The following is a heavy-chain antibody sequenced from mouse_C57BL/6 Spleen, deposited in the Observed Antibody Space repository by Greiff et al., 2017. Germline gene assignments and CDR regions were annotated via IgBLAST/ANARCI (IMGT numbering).Heavy chain of an antibody. D-gene: IGHD1-1*01. CDR3: TRSGLLLLYAMDY. V-gene: IGHV1-15*01. J-gene: IGHJ4*01. CDR1: GYTFTDYE. CDR2: IDPETGGT. Sequence: VQLQESGAELVRPGASVTLSCKASGYTFTDYEMHWVKQTPVHGLEWIGAIDPETGGTAYNQKFKGKAILTADKSSSTAYMELRSLTSEDSAVYYCTRSGLLLLYAMDYWGQGTSVTVSS.